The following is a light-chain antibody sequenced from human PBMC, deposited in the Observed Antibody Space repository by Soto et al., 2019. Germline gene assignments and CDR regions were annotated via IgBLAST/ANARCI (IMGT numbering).Light chain of an antibody. Sequence: DVVMTQSPLSLPVTLGQPASISCRSSQSLVSSNGNTFLIWFQQRPGQSPRRLIYKVSNRDSGVPDRFTGSGSGTDFTLEISRLEAEDVGVYYCMQATHSPWTCGQGTKVEIK. CDR3: MQATHSPWT. V-gene: IGKV2-30*01. CDR1: QSLVSSNGNTF. J-gene: IGKJ1*01. CDR2: KVS.